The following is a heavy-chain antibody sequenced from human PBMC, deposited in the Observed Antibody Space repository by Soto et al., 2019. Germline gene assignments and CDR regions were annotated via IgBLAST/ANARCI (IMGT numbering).Heavy chain of an antibody. CDR1: GGSVSSGSYY. V-gene: IGHV4-61*01. CDR2: IYYSGST. J-gene: IGHJ4*02. Sequence: PSETLSLTCTVSGGSVSSGSYYWSWIRQPPGKGLEWIGYIYYSGSTNYNPSLKSRVTISVDTSKNQFSLKLSSVTAADTAVYYCARYPDSSVDFDYWGQRTLVTVSS. D-gene: IGHD3-22*01. CDR3: ARYPDSSVDFDY.